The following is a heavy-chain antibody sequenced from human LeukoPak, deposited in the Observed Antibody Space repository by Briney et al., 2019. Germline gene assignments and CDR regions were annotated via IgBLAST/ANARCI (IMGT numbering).Heavy chain of an antibody. D-gene: IGHD6-13*01. J-gene: IGHJ4*02. CDR1: GFTFSIYW. CDR3: ARVGYSNIWYVDY. CDR2: INSDGTST. V-gene: IGHV3-74*01. Sequence: GGSLRLSCAASGFTFSIYWMYWVRQAPGRGLVWVSRINSDGTSTTYADSVKGRFTISRDNAKNTLYLQMNSLRAEDTAVYYCARVGYSNIWYVDYWGQGTLVTVSS.